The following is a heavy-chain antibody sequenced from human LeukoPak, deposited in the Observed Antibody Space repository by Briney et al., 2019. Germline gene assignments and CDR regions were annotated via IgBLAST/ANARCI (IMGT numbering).Heavy chain of an antibody. D-gene: IGHD2-2*01. J-gene: IGHJ4*02. CDR1: GGSISSSSYY. CDR2: IYYSGST. CDR3: ARLHRHCSSTSCSDY. Sequence: SETLSLTCTVSGGSISSSSYYWGWIRQPPGKGLEWIGSIYYSGSTYYNPSLKSRVIISVDTSKNQFSLKLSSVTAADTAVYYCARLHRHCSSTSCSDYWGQGTLVTVSS. V-gene: IGHV4-39*01.